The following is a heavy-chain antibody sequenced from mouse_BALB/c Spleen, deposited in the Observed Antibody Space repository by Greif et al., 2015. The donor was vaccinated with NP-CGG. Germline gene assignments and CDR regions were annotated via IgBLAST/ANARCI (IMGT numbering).Heavy chain of an antibody. CDR1: GFTFTDYY. CDR3: ARDPLGQGAMDY. V-gene: IGHV7-3*02. Sequence: EVKLVESGGGLVQPGGSLRLSCATSGFTFTDYYMSWVRQPPGKALEWLVFIRNKANGYTTEYSASVKGRFTISRDNSQSILYLQMNTLRAEDSATYYCARDPLGQGAMDYWGQGTSVTVSS. CDR2: IRNKANGYTT. D-gene: IGHD3-1*01. J-gene: IGHJ4*01.